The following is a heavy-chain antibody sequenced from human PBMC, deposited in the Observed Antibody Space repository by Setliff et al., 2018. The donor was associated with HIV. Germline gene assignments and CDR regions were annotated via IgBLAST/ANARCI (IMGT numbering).Heavy chain of an antibody. D-gene: IGHD2-21*01. V-gene: IGHV4-39*01. CDR1: GGSISSSAYY. CDR2: VYYSGNT. Sequence: PSETLSLTCSVSGGSISSSAYYWGWIRQPPGKGLEWIGTVYYSGNTYYSPSLKSRVTIFVDTSKNQFSLRLNSVTAADTAVYYCARQGAVIGHSFDYWGQGALVTVSS. J-gene: IGHJ4*02. CDR3: ARQGAVIGHSFDY.